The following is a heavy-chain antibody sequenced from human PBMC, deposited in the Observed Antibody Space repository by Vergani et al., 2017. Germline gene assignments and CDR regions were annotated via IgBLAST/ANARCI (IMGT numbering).Heavy chain of an antibody. J-gene: IGHJ3*02. CDR1: GYSISSGYY. V-gene: IGHV4-38-2*01. CDR2: IYHSGST. D-gene: IGHD3-3*01. Sequence: QVQLQESGPGLVKPSETLSLTCAVSGYSISSGYYWGWIRQPPGKGLEWIGSIYHSGSTYYNPSLKSRVTISVDTSKNQFSLKLSSVTAADTAVYYCARTSGGAYDFWSASGGDAFDIWGQGTMVTVSS. CDR3: ARTSGGAYDFWSASGGDAFDI.